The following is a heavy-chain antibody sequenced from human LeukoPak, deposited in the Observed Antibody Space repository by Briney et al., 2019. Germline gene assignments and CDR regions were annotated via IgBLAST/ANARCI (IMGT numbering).Heavy chain of an antibody. CDR2: IYGNGRST. V-gene: IGHV3-23*01. J-gene: IGHJ4*02. CDR3: ARGQYGVINYFDF. CDR1: GFTFSSYV. Sequence: PGGSLRLSCAASGFTFSSYVMSWVRQGPGKGPEWVSSIYGNGRSTYYADSVKGRFTISRDNSKNTLYLQMENLRAEDTAVYYCARGQYGVINYFDFWGQGALVTVSS. D-gene: IGHD4-17*01.